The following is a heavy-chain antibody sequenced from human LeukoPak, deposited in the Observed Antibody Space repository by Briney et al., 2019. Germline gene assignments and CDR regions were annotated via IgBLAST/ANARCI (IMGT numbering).Heavy chain of an antibody. J-gene: IGHJ5*02. CDR3: ERVRVLRYFVRGPGWFDT. CDR1: GGAFTGYY. V-gene: IGHV4-34*01. Sequence: SETLSLTYAVSGGAFTGYYWSWICQPPGKGLEWIGEINHSGSTNYNPPLKSRVTISVDTSKNQFSLKLSSVTAADAAVDYCERVRVLRYFVRGPGWFDTWGQGTLVTVSS. CDR2: INHSGST. D-gene: IGHD3-9*01.